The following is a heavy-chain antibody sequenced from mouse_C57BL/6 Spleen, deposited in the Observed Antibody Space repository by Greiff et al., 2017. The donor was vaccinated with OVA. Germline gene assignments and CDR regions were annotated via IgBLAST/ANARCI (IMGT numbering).Heavy chain of an antibody. D-gene: IGHD4-1*01. CDR1: GFTFSDYG. CDR2: ISSGSSTI. J-gene: IGHJ2*01. CDR3: ARSWDYFDY. Sequence: EVMLVESGGGLVKPGGSLTLSCAASGFTFSDYGMHWVRQAPEKGLEWVAYISSGSSTIYYADTVKGRFTISRDNAKNTLFLQMTSLRSEDTAMYYCARSWDYFDYWGQGTTLTVSS. V-gene: IGHV5-17*01.